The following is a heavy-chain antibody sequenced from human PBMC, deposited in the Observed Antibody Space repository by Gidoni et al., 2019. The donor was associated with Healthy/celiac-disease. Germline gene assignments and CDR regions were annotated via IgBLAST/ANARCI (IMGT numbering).Heavy chain of an antibody. J-gene: IGHJ6*02. CDR1: GFTFSSYS. CDR3: ARDIVVVPAAIPKFYYYYYGMDV. CDR2: ISYDGSNK. D-gene: IGHD2-2*01. V-gene: IGHV3-30-3*01. Sequence: QVQLVESGGGVVQPGRSLSLSCAASGFTFSSYSLHWFRQAPGKGLEWVAVISYDGSNKYYADSVKGRFTISRDNSKNTLYLQMNSLRAEDTAVYYCARDIVVVPAAIPKFYYYYYGMDVWGQGTTVTVSS.